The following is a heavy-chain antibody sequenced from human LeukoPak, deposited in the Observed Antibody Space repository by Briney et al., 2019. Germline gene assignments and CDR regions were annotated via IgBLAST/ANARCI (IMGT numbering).Heavy chain of an antibody. Sequence: GASVKVSCKASGHSFTSCDINWVRQATGQGLEWMGWMNPNSGNTGYAQKFQGRVTMTRNTSISTAYMELSSLRSEDTAVYYYARSPKYYYDSSGYYGMDVWGQGTTVTVSS. CDR1: GHSFTSCD. CDR2: MNPNSGNT. V-gene: IGHV1-8*01. D-gene: IGHD3-22*01. CDR3: ARSPKYYYDSSGYYGMDV. J-gene: IGHJ6*02.